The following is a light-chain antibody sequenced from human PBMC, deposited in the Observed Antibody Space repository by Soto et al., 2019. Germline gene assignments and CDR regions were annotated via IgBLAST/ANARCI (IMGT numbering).Light chain of an antibody. CDR1: EVGAHRF. J-gene: IGLJ2*01. CDR2: EVI. CDR3: STYPSASTS. V-gene: IGLV2-14*01. Sequence: QSVLTQPASVSGSPGQSITISCTGTEVGAHRFVSWYQQVPGTAPKLLIYEVIKRPSGISPRFSGSKAGNTASLTISGLQADDEADYFCSTYPSASTSFGGGTKLTVL.